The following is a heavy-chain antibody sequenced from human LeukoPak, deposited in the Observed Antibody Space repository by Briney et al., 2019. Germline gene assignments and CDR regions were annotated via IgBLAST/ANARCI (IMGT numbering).Heavy chain of an antibody. Sequence: SGGSLRLSCAASGLTFSTYGMHWVRQAPGKGLERVAFIRYNGNNKYYADSVKGRFTISRDNSKDTLYLHMNSLRAEDTAVYYCAKDHVEGSWGDYYYYYLDVWGKGITVTMSS. CDR2: IRYNGNNK. CDR1: GLTFSTYG. V-gene: IGHV3-30*02. J-gene: IGHJ6*03. D-gene: IGHD3-16*01. CDR3: AKDHVEGSWGDYYYYYLDV.